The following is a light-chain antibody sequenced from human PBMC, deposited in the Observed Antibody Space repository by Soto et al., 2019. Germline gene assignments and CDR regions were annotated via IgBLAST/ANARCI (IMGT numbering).Light chain of an antibody. CDR3: QQYNNWPIT. CDR2: XAX. CDR1: QNFRTN. Sequence: EIVLTQSPGTLSLSPGERVTLSCRASQNFRTNYLGLYQQKPGQXXXXLXXXAXTRATGLPARFSGSGSGTQFTLTISSLQSEDFAVYYCQQYNNWPITFGQGTRLEIK. V-gene: IGKV3-15*01. J-gene: IGKJ5*01.